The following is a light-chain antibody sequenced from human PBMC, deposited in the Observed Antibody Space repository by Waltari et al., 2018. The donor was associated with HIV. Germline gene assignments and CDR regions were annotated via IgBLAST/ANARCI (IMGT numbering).Light chain of an antibody. Sequence: QSALTQPPSASGSPGQSVTISCTGASSDLRVYNSVPWYQQRPGKAPKVIISEVSKRSSGVPNRFSGSTSGNTASLTVSGLQADDEAEYFCSFYGGSNILVFGGGTKLTVL. J-gene: IGLJ2*01. CDR3: SFYGGSNILV. CDR1: SSDLRVYNS. V-gene: IGLV2-8*01. CDR2: EVS.